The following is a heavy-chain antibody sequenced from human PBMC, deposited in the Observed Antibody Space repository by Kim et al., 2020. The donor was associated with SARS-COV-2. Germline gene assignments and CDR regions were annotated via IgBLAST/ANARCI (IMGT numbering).Heavy chain of an antibody. J-gene: IGHJ4*02. CDR2: IYYSGST. D-gene: IGHD5-12*01. CDR3: ARRAYSGYYYFDY. V-gene: IGHV4-39*01. Sequence: SETLSLTCNVSGGSISSSSYYWGWIRQPPEKGLEWIGSIYYSGSTYYNPSLKSRVTISVDTSKNQFSLRLGSVTAADTAIYYCARRAYSGYYYFDYWGQGTLVTVSS. CDR1: GGSISSSSYY.